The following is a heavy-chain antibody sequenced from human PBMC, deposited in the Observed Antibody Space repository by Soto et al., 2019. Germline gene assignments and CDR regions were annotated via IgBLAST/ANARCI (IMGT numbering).Heavy chain of an antibody. V-gene: IGHV1-2*04. CDR1: GYTFTGYY. CDR3: ARGSSSWYPNFDY. CDR2: INPNSGGT. Sequence: ASVKVSCKASGYTFTGYYIHWVRRAPGQGLEWMGWINPNSGGTNYAQKFQGWVTMTRDTSISTAYMELSRLRSDDTAVYYCARGSSSWYPNFDYWGQGTLVTVSS. J-gene: IGHJ4*02. D-gene: IGHD6-13*01.